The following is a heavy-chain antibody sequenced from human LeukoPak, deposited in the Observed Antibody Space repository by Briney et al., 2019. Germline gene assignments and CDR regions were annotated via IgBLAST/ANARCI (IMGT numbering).Heavy chain of an antibody. J-gene: IGHJ4*02. V-gene: IGHV1-46*01. CDR3: ARGRHKTTYENTVTTGHFDY. CDR1: GYTFTGYY. Sequence: ASVKVSCKASGYTFTGYYMHWVRQAPGQGLEWMGIINPSGGSTSYAQKFQGRVTMTRDTSTSTVYMELSSLRSEDTAVYYCARGRHKTTYENTVTTGHFDYWGQGTLVTVSS. CDR2: INPSGGST. D-gene: IGHD4-11*01.